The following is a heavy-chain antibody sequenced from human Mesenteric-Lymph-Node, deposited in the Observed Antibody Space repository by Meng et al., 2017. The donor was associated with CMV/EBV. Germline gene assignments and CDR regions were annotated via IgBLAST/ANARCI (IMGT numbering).Heavy chain of an antibody. CDR1: GYTFSSYA. V-gene: IGHV1-3*04. D-gene: IGHD6-13*01. J-gene: IGHJ5*02. CDR3: AGGIAAAGSRWFDP. Sequence: QVQLVQSGAEVKKPGASVKVSCKASGYTFSSYAMHWVRQAPGQRLEWMGWINIVEDKTKTSQNFQGRVTLTRDTSANTAYMELSSLRSEDTAVYYCAGGIAAAGSRWFDPWGQGTLVTVSS. CDR2: INIVEDKT.